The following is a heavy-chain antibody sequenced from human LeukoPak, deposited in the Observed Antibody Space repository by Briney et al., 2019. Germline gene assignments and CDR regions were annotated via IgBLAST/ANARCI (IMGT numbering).Heavy chain of an antibody. CDR2: IHPVDSDT. CDR1: GYSFTHYW. CDR3: ARLSPAITTFDY. V-gene: IGHV5-51*01. J-gene: IGHJ4*02. D-gene: IGHD3-22*01. Sequence: GESLKISCQGSGYSFTHYWIGWVRQMPGKGLEWMAIIHPVDSDTRYSPSFQGQVTISGDKSISTAYLQWSSLKASDTAMYYCARLSPAITTFDYWGQGTLVTVSS.